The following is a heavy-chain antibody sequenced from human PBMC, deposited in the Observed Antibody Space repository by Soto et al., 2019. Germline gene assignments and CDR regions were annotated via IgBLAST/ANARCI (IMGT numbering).Heavy chain of an antibody. CDR2: ISGSGDST. D-gene: IGHD6-13*01. V-gene: IGHV3-23*01. J-gene: IGHJ4*02. CDR1: AFTFSSYA. CDR3: ARRGPGTYFDY. Sequence: EVQLLDSGGGLVQPGGSPRLSCAASAFTFSSYAMNWVRQAPGKGLEWVSVISGSGDSTYYADSVKGRFTISRDNSKNTLYLQMNSLRAEDTAVYYCARRGPGTYFDYWGQGTLVTVSS.